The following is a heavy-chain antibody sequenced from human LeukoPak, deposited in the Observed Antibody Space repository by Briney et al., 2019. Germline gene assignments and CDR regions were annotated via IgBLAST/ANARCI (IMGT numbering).Heavy chain of an antibody. CDR3: ARVLVGYFDY. J-gene: IGHJ4*02. D-gene: IGHD1-26*01. Sequence: GGSLRLSCAASGFTFSNYEMNWVRQAPGKGLEWVSYISSSGSTTYYADSVKGRFTISRDNAKNSLFLQMNSLRAEDTAVYYCARVLVGYFDYWGQGTLVTVSS. V-gene: IGHV3-48*03. CDR1: GFTFSNYE. CDR2: ISSSGSTT.